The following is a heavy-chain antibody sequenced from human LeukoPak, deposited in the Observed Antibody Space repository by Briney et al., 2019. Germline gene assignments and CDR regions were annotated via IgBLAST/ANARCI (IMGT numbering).Heavy chain of an antibody. D-gene: IGHD5-12*01. V-gene: IGHV3-21*01. CDR1: GFTFSTYS. J-gene: IGHJ6*03. CDR2: ISSSSSYI. Sequence: PGGSLRLSCAASGFTFSTYSLNWVRQAPGKGLEWVSFISSSSSYIHYADSVRGRFTVSRDNAKNSLYLQMNSLRAEDTAVYYCARERGYDDDYYYYTMDVWGKGTTVTVSS. CDR3: ARERGYDDDYYYYTMDV.